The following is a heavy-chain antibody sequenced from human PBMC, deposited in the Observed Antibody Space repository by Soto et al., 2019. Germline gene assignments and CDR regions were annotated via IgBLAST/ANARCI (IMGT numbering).Heavy chain of an antibody. CDR3: ARDRDEGELLLGSDAFDI. CDR1: GFTFSSYA. D-gene: IGHD1-26*01. V-gene: IGHV3-30-3*01. J-gene: IGHJ3*02. CDR2: ISYDGSNK. Sequence: GGSLRLSCAASGFTFSSYAMHWVRQAPGKGLEWVAVISYDGSNKYYAGSAKGRFTISRDNSKNTLYLQMNSLRAEDTAVYYCARDRDEGELLLGSDAFDIWGQGTMVTVSS.